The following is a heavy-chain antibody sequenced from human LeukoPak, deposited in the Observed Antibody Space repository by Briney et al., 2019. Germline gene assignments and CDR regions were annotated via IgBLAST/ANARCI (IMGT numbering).Heavy chain of an antibody. D-gene: IGHD1-7*01. V-gene: IGHV3-11*01. CDR1: GFTFSDYY. J-gene: IGHJ3*02. CDR3: ARDLSRTGTTAFAFVI. Sequence: AGSLRLSCAASGFTFSDYYMSWIRQAPGKGLERVSYISSSGSTIYYADSVKGRFTISRENAKNSLYLQMNSLRAEDTAVYYCARDLSRTGTTAFAFVIWGQGTMVTVSS. CDR2: ISSSGSTI.